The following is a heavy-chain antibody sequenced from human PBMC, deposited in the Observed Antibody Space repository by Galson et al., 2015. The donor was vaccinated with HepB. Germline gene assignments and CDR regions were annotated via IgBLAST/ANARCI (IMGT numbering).Heavy chain of an antibody. CDR2: TYYRSKWYN. Sequence: CAISGDSVSSNSAAWNWIRQSPSRGLEWLGRTYYRSKWYNDYAVSVKSRITINPDTSKNQFSLQLNSVTPEDTAVYYCARDTAVRGVYYYYMDVWGKGTTVTVSS. V-gene: IGHV6-1*01. CDR1: GDSVSSNSAA. D-gene: IGHD6-19*01. J-gene: IGHJ6*03. CDR3: ARDTAVRGVYYYYMDV.